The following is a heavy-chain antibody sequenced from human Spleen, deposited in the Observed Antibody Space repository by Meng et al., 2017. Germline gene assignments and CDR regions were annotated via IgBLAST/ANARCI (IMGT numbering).Heavy chain of an antibody. D-gene: IGHD6-19*01. CDR2: ISRSGGT. CDR3: ASGASSYNSGWRDFQL. CDR1: GGAISSSNW. J-gene: IGHJ1*01. Sequence: QGRLKGSGPGLVKPSGTRSVPCAVYGGAISSSNWWSWVRQPPGKGLEWIGEISRSGGTNYNPSLKSRVTISLDRSKNQVSLNLDSMTAADTAVYYCASGASSYNSGWRDFQLWGQGTLVTVSS. V-gene: IGHV4-4*02.